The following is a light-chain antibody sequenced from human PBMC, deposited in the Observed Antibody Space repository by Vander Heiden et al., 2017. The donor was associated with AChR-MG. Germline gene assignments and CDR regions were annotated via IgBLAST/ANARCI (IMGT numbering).Light chain of an antibody. V-gene: IGKV1-5*03. J-gene: IGKJ1*01. CDR1: QSISGW. Sequence: DIQMTQSPSTLSASIGDRVTITCRASQSISGWLAWYQQKPGKAPKLLIYKASSLESGVPARFSGGGSGTEFTLTISSLQPDDFATYFCQQDKSYSRTFGQGTKVEIK. CDR3: QQDKSYSRT. CDR2: KAS.